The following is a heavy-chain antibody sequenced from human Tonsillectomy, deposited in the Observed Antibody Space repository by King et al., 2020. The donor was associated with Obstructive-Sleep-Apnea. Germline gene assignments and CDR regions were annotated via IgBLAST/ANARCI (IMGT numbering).Heavy chain of an antibody. CDR3: ARVNQAAAWSFDY. Sequence: QLVQSGGEVKKPGASVKVSCKASGYTFATYGVTWVRQAPGQGLEWMGWITAYNGNTKYAQNFQVRVTMTTDTSPSTAYMELRSLRSDDTAVYYCARVNQAAAWSFDYWGQGTLVTVSS. CDR2: ITAYNGNT. J-gene: IGHJ4*02. CDR1: GYTFATYG. D-gene: IGHD6-13*01. V-gene: IGHV1-18*01.